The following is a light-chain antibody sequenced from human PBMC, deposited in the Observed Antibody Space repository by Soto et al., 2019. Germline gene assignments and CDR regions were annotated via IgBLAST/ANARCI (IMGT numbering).Light chain of an antibody. CDR3: QQRHNWPIT. Sequence: DIVLTQSPPTLSLSPGERATLSCRASLSVSKYLAWYQQKPGQAPRLLIYDASNRATGIPARFSGSGSGTDFTLTISSLDPEDCAIYYCQQRHNWPITFGQGTRLEMK. J-gene: IGKJ5*01. CDR1: LSVSKY. CDR2: DAS. V-gene: IGKV3-11*01.